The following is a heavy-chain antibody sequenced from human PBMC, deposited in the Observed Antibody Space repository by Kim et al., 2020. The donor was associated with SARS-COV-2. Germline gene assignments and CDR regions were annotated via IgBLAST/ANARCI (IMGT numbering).Heavy chain of an antibody. J-gene: IGHJ4*02. CDR1: GYTFTSYD. V-gene: IGHV1-8*01. D-gene: IGHD5-12*01. Sequence: ASVKVSCKASGYTFTSYDINWVRQATGQGLEWMGWMNPNSGNTGYAQKFQGRVTMTRNTSISTAYMELSSLRSEDTAVYYCARVFRNSGYTKGQIDYWGQGTLVTVSS. CDR2: MNPNSGNT. CDR3: ARVFRNSGYTKGQIDY.